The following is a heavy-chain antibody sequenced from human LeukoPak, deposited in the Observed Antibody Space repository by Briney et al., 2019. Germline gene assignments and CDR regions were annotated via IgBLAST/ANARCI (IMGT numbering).Heavy chain of an antibody. CDR3: ARGPPNCSGGSCYSSYYYYGMDV. CDR1: GGSFSGYY. V-gene: IGHV4-34*01. J-gene: IGHJ6*02. CDR2: INHSGST. Sequence: SETLSLTCAVYGGSFSGYYWSWIRQPPGKGLEWIGEINHSGSTNYNPSLKSRVTISVDTSKNQFSLKLSSVTAADTAVYYCARGPPNCSGGSCYSSYYYYGMDVWGQGTTVTASS. D-gene: IGHD2-15*01.